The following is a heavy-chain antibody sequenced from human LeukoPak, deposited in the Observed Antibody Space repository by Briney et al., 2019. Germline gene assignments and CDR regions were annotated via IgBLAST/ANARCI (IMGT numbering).Heavy chain of an antibody. D-gene: IGHD2-2*01. CDR1: GYTVTGYY. Sequence: ASVKVSCKASGYTVTGYYMHSVRQAPRHGLEWMGWINPNSGGTNYAQKFQGRVTMTRDTSISTAYMELSRLRSDDTAVYYCARNPSQERYQAYYFDYWGQGTLVTVSS. CDR2: INPNSGGT. J-gene: IGHJ4*02. V-gene: IGHV1-2*02. CDR3: ARNPSQERYQAYYFDY.